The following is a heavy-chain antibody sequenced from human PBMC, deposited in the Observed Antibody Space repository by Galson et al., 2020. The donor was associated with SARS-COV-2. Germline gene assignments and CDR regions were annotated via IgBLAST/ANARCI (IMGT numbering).Heavy chain of an antibody. CDR3: ARGLPGYSSSWYTN. Sequence: SETLSLTCAVYGGSSSGFDWNWIRQPPGKGLEWIGEINRGGITNYNPSLKSRVTISVDRSKNQFSLKVSSMTAADTAVYYCARGLPGYSSSWYTNWGQGTLVTVSS. D-gene: IGHD6-13*01. CDR1: GGSSSGFD. CDR2: INRGGIT. V-gene: IGHV4-34*01. J-gene: IGHJ4*02.